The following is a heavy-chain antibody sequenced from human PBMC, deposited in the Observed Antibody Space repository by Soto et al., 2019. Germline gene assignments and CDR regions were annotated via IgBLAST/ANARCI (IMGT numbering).Heavy chain of an antibody. D-gene: IGHD2-15*01. CDR2: IYWDDDR. CDR1: GFSVSTSGVG. J-gene: IGHJ4*02. V-gene: IGHV2-5*02. Sequence: QITLKESGPTLVKPTQTLTLTCTLSGFSVSTSGVGVGWIRQPPGKALEWLALIYWDDDRRYSPSLKTRLTITMDASKNQVVLTVTNMDPVDTATYFCAHFVVEEAGTFDYWGQGTLVTVSS. CDR3: AHFVVEEAGTFDY.